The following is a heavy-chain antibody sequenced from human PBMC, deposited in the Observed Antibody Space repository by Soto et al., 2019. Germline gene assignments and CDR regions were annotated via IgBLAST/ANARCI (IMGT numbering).Heavy chain of an antibody. CDR2: IGPDGSNI. J-gene: IGHJ4*02. D-gene: IGHD1-1*01. CDR3: VRDNNWSFDY. V-gene: IGHV3-74*01. Sequence: EVLLVESGGGLVQPGGSLRLSCAASGVIFSSHWMHWVRQAPGKGLVGVSHIGPDGSNIWEADSVQGRFTISRDNARNRLYLQMNSLRDEDTAIYYCVRDNNWSFDYWGKGILVTVAS. CDR1: GVIFSSHW.